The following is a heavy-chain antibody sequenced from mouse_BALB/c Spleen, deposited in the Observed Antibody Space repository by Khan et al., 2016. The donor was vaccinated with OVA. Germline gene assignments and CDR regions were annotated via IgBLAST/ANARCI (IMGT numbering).Heavy chain of an antibody. CDR3: ARASGNYWFTY. CDR2: INTYTGEP. Sequence: QFQLVQPGPELKKPGETVKISCKASGYTFTNYGMNWVKQAPGKGLKWMGWINTYTGEPTYADDFKGRFAFSLETSASTAYLQINNLKNEDTAPYYCARASGNYWFTYWGRGTLVTVTA. D-gene: IGHD2-1*01. CDR1: GYTFTNYG. V-gene: IGHV9-3-1*01. J-gene: IGHJ3*01.